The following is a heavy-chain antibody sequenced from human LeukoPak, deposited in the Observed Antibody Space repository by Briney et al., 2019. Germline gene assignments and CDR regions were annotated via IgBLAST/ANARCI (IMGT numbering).Heavy chain of an antibody. D-gene: IGHD4-17*01. CDR3: AKLRGTTMTTVDY. CDR2: ISGTGGRT. V-gene: IGHV3-23*01. CDR1: GFTFSNYA. J-gene: IGHJ4*02. Sequence: GGSLRLSCTASGFTFSNYAMTWVRQAPGKGLEWVSSISGTGGRTYSADSVKGRFTISRDNSKNTLYLQMNSLRAEDTAVYYCAKLRGTTMTTVDYWGQGTLVTVSS.